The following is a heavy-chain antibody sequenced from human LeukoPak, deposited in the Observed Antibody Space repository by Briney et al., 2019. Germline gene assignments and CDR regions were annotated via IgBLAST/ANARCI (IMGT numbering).Heavy chain of an antibody. J-gene: IGHJ3*02. CDR1: GFTFSSYW. D-gene: IGHD3-22*01. Sequence: PGGSLRLSCVASGFTFSSYWMSWVRQAPGKGLEWVANIKQDGSEKYYVDSVKGRFTISRDNAKNSLYLQMNSLRAEDTAVYYCARGSSGYYYPVHDAFDIWGQGTMVTVSS. CDR2: IKQDGSEK. CDR3: ARGSSGYYYPVHDAFDI. V-gene: IGHV3-7*04.